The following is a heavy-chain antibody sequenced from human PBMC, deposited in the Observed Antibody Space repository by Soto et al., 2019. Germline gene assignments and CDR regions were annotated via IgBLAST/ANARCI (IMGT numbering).Heavy chain of an antibody. D-gene: IGHD1-26*01. CDR1: GGSVSSGSYY. Sequence: QVQLQESGPGLVKPSETLSLTCTVSGGSVSSGSYYWSWIRQPPGKGLEWIGYIYYSGSTNYNPSLKSRVTTSVDTSKNQFSLKLSAVTAADTAVYYCARDRGMGPGSNTRHPNRYYYYGMDVWGQGTTVTVSS. CDR3: ARDRGMGPGSNTRHPNRYYYYGMDV. V-gene: IGHV4-61*01. CDR2: IYYSGST. J-gene: IGHJ6*02.